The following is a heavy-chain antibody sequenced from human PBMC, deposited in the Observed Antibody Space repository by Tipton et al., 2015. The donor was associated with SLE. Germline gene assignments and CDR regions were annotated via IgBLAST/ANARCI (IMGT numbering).Heavy chain of an antibody. CDR2: ISSSSSYI. CDR3: ARGPYSSATFDY. CDR1: GFTFSSYS. D-gene: IGHD6-19*01. J-gene: IGHJ4*02. Sequence: SLRLSCAASGFTFSSYSMNWVRQAPGKGLEWVSSISSSSSYIYYADSVKGRFTISRDNSKNTLYLQMNSLRAEDTAVYYCARGPYSSATFDYWGQGTLVTVSS. V-gene: IGHV3-21*01.